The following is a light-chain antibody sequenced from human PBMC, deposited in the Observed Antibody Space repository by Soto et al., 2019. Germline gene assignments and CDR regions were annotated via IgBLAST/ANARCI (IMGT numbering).Light chain of an antibody. CDR3: QHTTDFT. J-gene: IGKJ2*01. CDR2: DVS. V-gene: IGKV1-5*01. CDR1: SSSKW. Sequence: DIQMTQSPSTLAASVGDTVTMTCRSSSKWLAWYQKKPGKAPKLLIYDVSNLERGVPPRFSGSTSGAESTLTIPRLQPDDLGTYYCQHTTDFTFGQGTKVEIK.